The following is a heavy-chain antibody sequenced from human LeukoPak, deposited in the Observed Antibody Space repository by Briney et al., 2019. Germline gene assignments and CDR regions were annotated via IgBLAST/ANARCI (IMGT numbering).Heavy chain of an antibody. CDR1: GGTISSSNW. J-gene: IGHJ4*02. CDR3: VRQLGYFFDY. D-gene: IGHD1-1*01. CDR2: LYHSGNN. Sequence: SETLSLTCAVSGGTISSSNWRRWVRQPPGKGLEWVGELYHSGNNNYNPSLKGRVTISVDKSKNKLSLQLNRVTAADTAVYYCVRQLGYFFDYWGQGTLVTVSS. V-gene: IGHV4-4*02.